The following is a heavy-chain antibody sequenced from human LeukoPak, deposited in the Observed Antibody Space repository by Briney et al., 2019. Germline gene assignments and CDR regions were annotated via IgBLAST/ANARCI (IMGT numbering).Heavy chain of an antibody. J-gene: IGHJ4*02. Sequence: GGSLRLSCAASGFTVSRNYMSWVRQAPGKGLEWVSSISDSGGSTYYADSVKGRFTVSRDNSKNTLYLQMSSLRADDTAVYYCATPRGIVVVVAAPSFDFWGQGTLVTVSS. D-gene: IGHD2-15*01. V-gene: IGHV3-23*01. CDR3: ATPRGIVVVVAAPSFDF. CDR1: GFTVSRNY. CDR2: ISDSGGST.